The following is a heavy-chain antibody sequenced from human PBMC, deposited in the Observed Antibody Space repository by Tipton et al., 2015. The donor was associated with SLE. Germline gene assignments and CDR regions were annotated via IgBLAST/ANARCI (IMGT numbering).Heavy chain of an antibody. Sequence: TLSLTCTVSGGSISSYYWSWIRQPPGKGLEWIGYIYYSGSTNYNPSLKSRVTISVDTSKNQFSLKLSSVTAADTAVYYCAMYRGWFDPWGQGTLVTVSS. CDR1: GGSISSYY. D-gene: IGHD2-2*01. V-gene: IGHV4-59*01. CDR2: IYYSGST. CDR3: AMYRGWFDP. J-gene: IGHJ5*02.